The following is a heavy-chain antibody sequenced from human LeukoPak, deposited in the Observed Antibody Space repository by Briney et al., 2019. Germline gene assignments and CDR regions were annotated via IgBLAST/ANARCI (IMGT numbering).Heavy chain of an antibody. CDR3: AITGGPTVTAFDL. Sequence: QSGGSLRLSCVASGFIFRNYWMSWVRQAPGKGLEWVANINHDGGGKNYVDSVKGRFTISRDNAKSTLYLQMNSLRVEDTAVYYCAITGGPTVTAFDLWGQGTLVTVSS. CDR1: GFIFRNYW. J-gene: IGHJ4*02. V-gene: IGHV3-7*02. CDR2: INHDGGGK. D-gene: IGHD4-17*01.